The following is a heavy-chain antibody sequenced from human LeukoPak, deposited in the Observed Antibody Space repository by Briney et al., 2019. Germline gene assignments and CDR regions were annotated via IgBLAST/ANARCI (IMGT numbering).Heavy chain of an antibody. D-gene: IGHD6-13*01. J-gene: IGHJ4*02. CDR3: ARVPAPIAAAGIGVYYFDY. CDR1: GYTFTGYY. V-gene: IGHV1-2*02. CDR2: INPNSGGT. Sequence: ASVKVSCKASGYTFTGYYMHWVRQAPGQGLEWMGWINPNSGGTNYAQKFQGRVTMTRDTSISTAYMELSRLRSDDRAVYYCARVPAPIAAAGIGVYYFDYWGQGTLVTVSS.